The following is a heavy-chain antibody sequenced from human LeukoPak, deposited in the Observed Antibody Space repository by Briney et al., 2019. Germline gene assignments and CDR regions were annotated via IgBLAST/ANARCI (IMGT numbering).Heavy chain of an antibody. CDR1: GGSFSGYY. V-gene: IGHV4-34*01. Sequence: SETLSLTCAVYGGSFSGYYWSWIRQPPGKGLEWIGEINHSGSTNYNPPLKSRVTISVDTSKNQFSLKLSSVTAADTAVYYCASHRRDGYNFWGQGTLVTVSS. CDR3: ASHRRDGYNF. CDR2: INHSGST. J-gene: IGHJ4*02. D-gene: IGHD5-24*01.